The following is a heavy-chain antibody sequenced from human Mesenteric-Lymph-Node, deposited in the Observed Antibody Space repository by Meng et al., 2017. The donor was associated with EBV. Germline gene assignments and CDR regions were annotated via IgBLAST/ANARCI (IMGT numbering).Heavy chain of an antibody. Sequence: QLHLCDSGPGLVRPSETPSLTFTVSGASISNTIYYWGWIRQPPGKGLEWIGTMFYSGSTYYNSSLKSRLTMSVDTSKNHFSLKVRSVTAADTAVYYCARGDLGETYFDYWGQGTLVTVSS. V-gene: IGHV4-39*07. CDR3: ARGDLGETYFDY. CDR2: MFYSGST. D-gene: IGHD2-21*02. J-gene: IGHJ4*02. CDR1: GASISNTIYY.